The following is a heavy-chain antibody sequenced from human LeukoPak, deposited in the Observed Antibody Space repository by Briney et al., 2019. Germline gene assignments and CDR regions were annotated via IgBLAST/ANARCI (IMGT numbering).Heavy chain of an antibody. CDR2: INPNSGGT. Sequence: ASVKVSCKASGYTFTGYYMHWVRQAPGQGLERMGWINPNSGGTNYAQKFQGRVTMTRDTSISTAYMELSRLRSDDTAVYYCASPGMTAAGTKAFDIWGQGTMVTVSS. CDR3: ASPGMTAAGTKAFDI. J-gene: IGHJ3*02. CDR1: GYTFTGYY. V-gene: IGHV1-2*02. D-gene: IGHD6-13*01.